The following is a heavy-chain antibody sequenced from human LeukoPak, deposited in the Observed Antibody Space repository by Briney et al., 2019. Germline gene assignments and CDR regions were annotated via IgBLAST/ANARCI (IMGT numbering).Heavy chain of an antibody. CDR3: AKDLHYESADY. V-gene: IGHV3-74*01. D-gene: IGHD3-22*01. Sequence: GGSLRLSCAASGFTFSNYWMHWVRQDPGKGLVWVSFINPDGSTTNYADSVKGRFTIPRDNAKNALYLQMNSLRAEDTAVYYCAKDLHYESADYWGQGTLVTVSS. CDR2: INPDGSTT. J-gene: IGHJ4*02. CDR1: GFTFSNYW.